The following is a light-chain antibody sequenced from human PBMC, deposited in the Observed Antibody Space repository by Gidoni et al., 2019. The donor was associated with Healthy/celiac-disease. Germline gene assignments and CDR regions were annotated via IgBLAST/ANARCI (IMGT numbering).Light chain of an antibody. CDR1: SSDVGSSNL. V-gene: IGLV2-23*03. CDR2: EGS. J-gene: IGLJ1*01. Sequence: QSALTQPASVSGSPGQSITISCTGTSSDVGSSNLVSWYQQHPGKAPKLMIYEGSKRPSGVSNRFSGSKSGNTASLTISGLQAEDEADYYCCSYAGSSTLFGTGTKVTVL. CDR3: CSYAGSSTL.